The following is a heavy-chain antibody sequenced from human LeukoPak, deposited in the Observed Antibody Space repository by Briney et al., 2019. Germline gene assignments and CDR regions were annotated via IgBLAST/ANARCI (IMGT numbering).Heavy chain of an antibody. Sequence: PGGSLRLSCAASGFTFDDYAMHWVRQAPGKGLEWVSGISWNSGSIGYADSVKGRFTISRDNAKNSLYLQMNSPRAEDTALYYCAKVGAVAGFDYWGQGTLVTVSS. CDR2: ISWNSGSI. J-gene: IGHJ4*02. CDR3: AKVGAVAGFDY. CDR1: GFTFDDYA. D-gene: IGHD6-19*01. V-gene: IGHV3-9*01.